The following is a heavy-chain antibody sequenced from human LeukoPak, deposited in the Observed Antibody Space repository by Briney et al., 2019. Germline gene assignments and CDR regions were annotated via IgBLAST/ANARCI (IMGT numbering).Heavy chain of an antibody. D-gene: IGHD3-16*01. V-gene: IGHV3-21*06. Sequence: GGSLRLSCAASGFTFSSFKMTWVRQAPGKGLEWGASISPSSTYIYYGDSLKGRVTVSRDNAKSLVFLHMSSLRPDDTAVYYCARDFTGGEYFDSWGQGALVSVSS. CDR2: ISPSSTYI. CDR3: ARDFTGGEYFDS. J-gene: IGHJ4*02. CDR1: GFTFSSFK.